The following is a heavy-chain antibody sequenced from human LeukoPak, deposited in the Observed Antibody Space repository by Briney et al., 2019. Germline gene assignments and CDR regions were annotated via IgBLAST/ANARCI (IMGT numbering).Heavy chain of an antibody. D-gene: IGHD3-3*01. V-gene: IGHV1-2*02. J-gene: IGHJ4*02. CDR3: ARSYTIFGVVIMGY. Sequence: GASVKVSCKASGYTFTGYYMHWVRQAPGQGLEWMGWINPNSGGTNYAQKFPGRVTMTRDTSISTAYMELSRLRSDDTAVYYCARSYTIFGVVIMGYWGQGTLVTVSS. CDR1: GYTFTGYY. CDR2: INPNSGGT.